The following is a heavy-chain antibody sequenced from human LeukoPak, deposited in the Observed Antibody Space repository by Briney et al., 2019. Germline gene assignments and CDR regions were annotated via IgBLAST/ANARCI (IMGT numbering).Heavy chain of an antibody. Sequence: GASVKVSCKASGGTFSSTTINWVRQAPGQGLEWMGGITPIFRTPNYAQKFQGRVTITAVESMSTAYMELSSLRSEDTAVYYCARGWLAETTVVTPYNYWGQGTQVTVSS. J-gene: IGHJ4*02. CDR3: ARGWLAETTVVTPYNY. D-gene: IGHD2-21*02. CDR2: ITPIFRTP. CDR1: GGTFSSTT. V-gene: IGHV1-69*13.